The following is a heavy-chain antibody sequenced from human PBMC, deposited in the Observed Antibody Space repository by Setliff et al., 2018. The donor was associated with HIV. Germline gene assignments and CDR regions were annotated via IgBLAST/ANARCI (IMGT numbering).Heavy chain of an antibody. V-gene: IGHV3-33*01. CDR2: IWYDASKK. Sequence: PGGSLRLSCAASGFTFNSYGMHWVRQAPGKGLEWVALIWYDASKKEYADSVKGRFTISRDDSKNTLYLQMNSLRAEDTAVYYCARVMHHPSGNFDLWGRGTLVTVSS. CDR1: GFTFNSYG. D-gene: IGHD3-10*01. J-gene: IGHJ2*01. CDR3: ARVMHHPSGNFDL.